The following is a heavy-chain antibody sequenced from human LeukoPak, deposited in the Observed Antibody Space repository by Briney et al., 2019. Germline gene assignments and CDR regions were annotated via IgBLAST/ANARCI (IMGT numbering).Heavy chain of an antibody. V-gene: IGHV4-59*01. CDR1: GGSISGYY. CDR3: ARRTAMASIPYDY. CDR2: ICYSGST. D-gene: IGHD5-18*01. Sequence: SETLSLTCTVSGGSISGYYWAWIRQPPGKGLEWIGYICYSGSTNYNPSLTSRVTISLDMSKNQFSLILTSVTAADTAVYYCARRTAMASIPYDYWGQGTLVTVSS. J-gene: IGHJ4*02.